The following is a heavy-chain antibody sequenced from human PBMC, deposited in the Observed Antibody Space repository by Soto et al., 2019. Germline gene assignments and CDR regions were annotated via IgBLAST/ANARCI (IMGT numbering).Heavy chain of an antibody. J-gene: IGHJ3*02. CDR1: GYTFISYG. CDR2: ISPYNGNT. V-gene: IGHV1-18*01. Sequence: HVQLVQSGAEVKKPGASLKVSCKASGYTFISYGVSWVRQAPGQGLEWLGWISPYNGNTNYAQKLQGRITMTTDTSTSIVYMDLRSLSTDDTAVYYCARDQTKWLTDGFDIWGQGTMVVVSS. CDR3: ARDQTKWLTDGFDI. D-gene: IGHD2-8*01.